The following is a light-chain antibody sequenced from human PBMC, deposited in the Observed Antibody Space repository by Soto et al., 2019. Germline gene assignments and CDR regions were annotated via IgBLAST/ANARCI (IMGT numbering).Light chain of an antibody. CDR1: QSVGNN. CDR3: QQYNNWPPIT. J-gene: IGKJ5*01. Sequence: EIMMTQSPATLSVSPGERATRSCRASQSVGNNVAWYQQKPGQAPRLLIYYASTRATGIPARFSGSGSGAEFTLTINSLQSEDFAVYYCQQYNNWPPITFGQGTRLEI. V-gene: IGKV3-15*01. CDR2: YAS.